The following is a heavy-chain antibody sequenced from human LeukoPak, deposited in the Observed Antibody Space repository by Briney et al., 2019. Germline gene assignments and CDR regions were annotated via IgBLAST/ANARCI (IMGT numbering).Heavy chain of an antibody. J-gene: IGHJ4*02. CDR1: GFTFSSYA. D-gene: IGHD5-18*01. CDR2: ISWNSGSI. CDR3: AKDISVDTAMVL. V-gene: IGHV3-9*01. Sequence: PGGSLRLSCAASGFTFSSYAMSWVRQAPGKGLEWVSAISWNSGSIGYADSVKGRFTISRDNAKNSLYLRMNSLRAEDTALYYCAKDISVDTAMVLWGQGTLVTVSS.